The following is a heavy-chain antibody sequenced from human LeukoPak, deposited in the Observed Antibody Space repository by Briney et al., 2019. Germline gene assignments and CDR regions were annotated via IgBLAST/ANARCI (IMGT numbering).Heavy chain of an antibody. Sequence: PGGSLTLSCAASGFTFSNAWMSWVRQAPGKGLEWVGRIKSKTDGGTTDYAAPVKGRFTISRDDSKNTLYLQMNSLKPEDTAVYYCTTDPPDYYDSSGYYYVPVGYWGQGTLVTVSS. J-gene: IGHJ4*02. V-gene: IGHV3-15*01. CDR3: TTDPPDYYDSSGYYYVPVGY. CDR1: GFTFSNAW. D-gene: IGHD3-22*01. CDR2: IKSKTDGGTT.